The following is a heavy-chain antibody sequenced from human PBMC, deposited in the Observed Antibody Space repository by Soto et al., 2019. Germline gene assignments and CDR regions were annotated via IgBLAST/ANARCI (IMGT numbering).Heavy chain of an antibody. Sequence: QVQLQESGPGLVKPSQTLSLTCTVSGGSISSGGYYWSWIRQHPGKGLEWIGYVHYSGSTYYNPSVKSRVTISMDTSNNQFSLRLTSVTAADTALSYCARPTGNRFDSWGQGSLVTVSS. D-gene: IGHD1-1*01. CDR2: VHYSGST. V-gene: IGHV4-31*03. CDR3: ARPTGNRFDS. J-gene: IGHJ4*02. CDR1: GGSISSGGYY.